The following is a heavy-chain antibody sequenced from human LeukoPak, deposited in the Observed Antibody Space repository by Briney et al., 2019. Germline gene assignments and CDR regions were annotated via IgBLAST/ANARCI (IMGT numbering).Heavy chain of an antibody. CDR1: GFTFSSYA. CDR3: ARGPDVGGAPPTGDFDY. Sequence: GGSLRLSCAASGFTFSSYAMSWVRQAPGKGLEWVSAISGSGGSTYYADSVKGRFTISRDNSNNTLYLQIHSLRAEDTAIYFCARGPDVGGAPPTGDFDYWGQGTVVTVSS. J-gene: IGHJ4*02. D-gene: IGHD3-16*01. V-gene: IGHV3-23*01. CDR2: ISGSGGST.